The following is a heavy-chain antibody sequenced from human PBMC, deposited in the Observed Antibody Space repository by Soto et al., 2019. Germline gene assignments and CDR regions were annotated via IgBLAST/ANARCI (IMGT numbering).Heavy chain of an antibody. Sequence: QVTLKESGPVLVKPTETLTLTCTVSGFSLSNARMGVSWIRQPPGKALEWLAHIFSNDEKSYSTSLKSRLTISKDTSKSQVVLTMTNMDPVDTATYYCARIRIYCSGGSCYSFGSYYYYGMDVWGQGTTVTVSS. CDR1: GFSLSNARMG. D-gene: IGHD2-15*01. CDR3: ARIRIYCSGGSCYSFGSYYYYGMDV. J-gene: IGHJ6*02. CDR2: IFSNDEK. V-gene: IGHV2-26*01.